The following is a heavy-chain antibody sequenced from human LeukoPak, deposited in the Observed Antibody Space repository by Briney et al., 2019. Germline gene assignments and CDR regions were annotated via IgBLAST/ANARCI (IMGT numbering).Heavy chain of an antibody. J-gene: IGHJ4*02. D-gene: IGHD4-23*01. CDR1: GGSFSGYY. CDR2: INHSGST. V-gene: IGHV4-34*01. CDR3: ARVGGDGGNSYNDY. Sequence: PSETLSLTCAVYGGSFSGYYWSWIRQPPGKGLEWIGEINHSGSTNYNPSLKSRVTISVDTSKNQFSLKLSSVTAADTAVYYCARVGGDGGNSYNDYWGQGTLVTVSS.